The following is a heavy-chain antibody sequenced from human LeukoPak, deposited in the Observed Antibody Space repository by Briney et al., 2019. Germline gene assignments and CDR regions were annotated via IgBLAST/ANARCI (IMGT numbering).Heavy chain of an antibody. V-gene: IGHV4-30-2*01. Sequence: PSQTLSLTCAVSGGSISSGGYSWSWIRQPPGKGPEWIGYIYHSGSTYYNPSLKSRVTISVDRSKNQFSLKLSSVTAADTAVYYCARAPLLWFGESNYYYYYGMDVWGKGTTVTVSS. J-gene: IGHJ6*04. CDR3: ARAPLLWFGESNYYYYYGMDV. CDR2: IYHSGST. CDR1: GGSISSGGYS. D-gene: IGHD3-10*01.